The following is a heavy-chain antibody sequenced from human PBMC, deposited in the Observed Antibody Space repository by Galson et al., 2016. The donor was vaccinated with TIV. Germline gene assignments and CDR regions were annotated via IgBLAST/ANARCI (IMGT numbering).Heavy chain of an antibody. J-gene: IGHJ2*01. D-gene: IGHD5-12*01. Sequence: SVKVSCKASGYTFTGYFMHWVRQAPGQGLEWMGWINPNSGGTNYAQKFQGRVTMTRDPSISTAYMELSSLISDDTAMYFCARAPTLIVATIYWYFDLWGRGTLVTVSS. CDR3: ARAPTLIVATIYWYFDL. CDR2: INPNSGGT. CDR1: GYTFTGYF. V-gene: IGHV1-2*02.